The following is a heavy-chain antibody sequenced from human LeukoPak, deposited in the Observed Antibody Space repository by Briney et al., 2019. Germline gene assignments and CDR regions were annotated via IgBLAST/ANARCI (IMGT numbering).Heavy chain of an antibody. CDR1: GRSISSYY. Sequence: ETLSLTCTLSGRSISSYYWSCTRHPAGKGLEWIGYIYYSGSTNYNPSRKSRVTISVDTSKNQFSLKLSSVTAADTAVYYGARQDGGVSNWFDLWGQGTLVTVSS. V-gene: IGHV4-59*08. D-gene: IGHD3-16*01. CDR3: ARQDGGVSNWFDL. J-gene: IGHJ5*02. CDR2: IYYSGST.